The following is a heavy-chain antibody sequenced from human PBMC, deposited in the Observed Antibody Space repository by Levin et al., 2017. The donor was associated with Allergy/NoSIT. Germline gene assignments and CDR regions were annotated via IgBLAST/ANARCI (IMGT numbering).Heavy chain of an antibody. V-gene: IGHV2-5*02. D-gene: IGHD2-21*02. CDR2: IHWDDDK. CDR1: GFSLSSSGVG. Sequence: SGPTLVKPTQTLTLTCTFSGFSLSSSGVGVGWIRQPPGKALEWLAVIHWDDDKRYRPSVKSRITITKDTSKNQVVLTMTNMDPVDTATYFCAYGRLVTGFDHWGQGTLVTVSS. CDR3: AYGRLVTGFDH. J-gene: IGHJ4*02.